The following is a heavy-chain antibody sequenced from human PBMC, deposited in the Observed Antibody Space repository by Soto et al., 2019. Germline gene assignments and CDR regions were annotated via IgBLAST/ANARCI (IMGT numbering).Heavy chain of an antibody. V-gene: IGHV3-15*01. CDR2: IKSKTDGGTT. CDR1: GFTVSNAW. CDR3: TKELRHSSGWYGAFDI. J-gene: IGHJ3*02. D-gene: IGHD6-19*01. Sequence: GGSLRLSCAASGFTVSNAWMNWVRQAPGKGLEWVGRIKSKTDGGTTDHPAPVQGRFTISRDDSKNTLYLQMNSLKTEDTAIYYCTKELRHSSGWYGAFDIWGQGTMVT.